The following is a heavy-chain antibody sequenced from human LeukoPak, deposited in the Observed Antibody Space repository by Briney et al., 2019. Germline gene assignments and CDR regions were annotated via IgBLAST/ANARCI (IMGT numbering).Heavy chain of an antibody. CDR2: MNPNSGNT. Sequence: ASVKVSCKASGYTFTGYDINWVRQATGQGLEWMGWMNPNSGNTGYAQKFQGRVTMTRNTSISTAYVELSSLRSEDTAVYYCAIGYSGYDYNYWGQGTLVTVSS. J-gene: IGHJ4*02. D-gene: IGHD5-12*01. CDR3: AIGYSGYDYNY. V-gene: IGHV1-8*01. CDR1: GYTFTGYD.